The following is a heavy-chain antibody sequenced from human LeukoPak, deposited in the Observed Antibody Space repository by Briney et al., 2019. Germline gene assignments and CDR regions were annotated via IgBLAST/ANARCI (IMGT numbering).Heavy chain of an antibody. D-gene: IGHD1-1*01. J-gene: IGHJ4*02. CDR3: ARALTTLTYEGY. CDR1: GFTFSSYG. Sequence: PGGSLRLSCAASGFTFSSYGMNWVRQAPGKGLEWVSSISGSNSYIFYADSVKGRFTVSRDNAKDSLYLQMNSLRAEDTAVYYCARALTTLTYEGYWGQGTLVTVSS. V-gene: IGHV3-21*01. CDR2: ISGSNSYI.